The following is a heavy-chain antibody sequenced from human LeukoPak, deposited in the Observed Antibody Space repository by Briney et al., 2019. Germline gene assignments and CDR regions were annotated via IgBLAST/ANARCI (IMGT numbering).Heavy chain of an antibody. V-gene: IGHV2-70*11. CDR1: GFSLSTSGMC. CDR2: IDWDDDK. CDR3: ARSLYGDYVYYFDY. J-gene: IGHJ4*02. Sequence: SGPALVKPTQTLTLTCTFSGFSLSTSGMCVSWIRQPPGKALEWLARIDWDDDKYYSTSLKTRLTISKDISKNQVVLTMTNMDPVDTATYYCARSLYGDYVYYFDYWGQGTLVTVSS. D-gene: IGHD4-17*01.